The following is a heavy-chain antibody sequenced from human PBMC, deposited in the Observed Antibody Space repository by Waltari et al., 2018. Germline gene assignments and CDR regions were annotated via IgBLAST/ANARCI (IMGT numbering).Heavy chain of an antibody. CDR2: INHSGST. J-gene: IGHJ5*02. CDR1: GGSFSGYY. V-gene: IGHV4-34*01. CDR3: ARDVAAAGTNWFDP. D-gene: IGHD6-13*01. Sequence: QVQLQQWGAGLLKPSETLSLTCAVYGGSFSGYYWSWIRQSPGKGLEWIGEINHSGSTNQNPSLKSRVTISVDMSKNQFSLKLSSVTAADTAVYYCARDVAAAGTNWFDPWGQGTLVTVSS.